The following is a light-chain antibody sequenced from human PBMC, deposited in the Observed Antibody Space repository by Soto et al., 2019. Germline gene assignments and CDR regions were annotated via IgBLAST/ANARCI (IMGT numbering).Light chain of an antibody. V-gene: IGKV3-20*01. CDR2: GAS. J-gene: IGKJ5*01. CDR3: QQYGSSLIT. CDR1: QSVTSSY. Sequence: ESVLTQSPGTLSLSPGERATLSCRASQSVTSSYLAWYQQKPGQAPRLLFYGASSRATGIPDRFSASGSGTDFTLTISGLEPEDFAVYYCQQYGSSLITFGQGTRLEI.